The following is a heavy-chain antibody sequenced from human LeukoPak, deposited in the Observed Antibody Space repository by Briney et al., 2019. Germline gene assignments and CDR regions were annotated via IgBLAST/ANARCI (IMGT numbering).Heavy chain of an antibody. CDR1: GYTFTGYY. J-gene: IGHJ4*02. CDR3: ARQLTKYYDFWSGLKQWLVMDFDY. D-gene: IGHD3-3*01. CDR2: INPNSGGT. Sequence: GASVKVSCKASGYTFTGYYMHWVRQAPGQELEWMGWINPNSGGTDYAQKFQGRVTMTRDTSISTAYMELSRLRSDDTAVYYCARQLTKYYDFWSGLKQWLVMDFDYWGQGTLVTVSS. V-gene: IGHV1-2*02.